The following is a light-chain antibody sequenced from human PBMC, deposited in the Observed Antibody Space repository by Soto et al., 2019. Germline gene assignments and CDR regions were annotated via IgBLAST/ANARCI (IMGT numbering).Light chain of an antibody. CDR3: QKYNSAPPL. J-gene: IGKJ4*01. Sequence: DIQMTQSPSSLSASVGDRVTITCRASQGISNYLAWYQQKPGKVPKLLIYGASTLQSGVPSRFSGSGSGTDLTLTISGLQPEDVATYYCQKYNSAPPLFGGGTRVEIK. V-gene: IGKV1-27*01. CDR2: GAS. CDR1: QGISNY.